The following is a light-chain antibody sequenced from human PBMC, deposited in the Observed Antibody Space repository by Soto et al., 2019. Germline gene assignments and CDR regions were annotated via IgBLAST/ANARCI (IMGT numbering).Light chain of an antibody. CDR2: DAS. Sequence: EIVLTQSPATLSLSPGERVTLSCRTSQSVNSHLAWYQQKPGQAPRLLIYDASNMASGIPARFSGSGSGTDFTLTISSLEPEDFAVYYCQQRSSWPKVTFGQGTRLEIK. CDR3: QQRSSWPKVT. CDR1: QSVNSH. J-gene: IGKJ5*01. V-gene: IGKV3-11*01.